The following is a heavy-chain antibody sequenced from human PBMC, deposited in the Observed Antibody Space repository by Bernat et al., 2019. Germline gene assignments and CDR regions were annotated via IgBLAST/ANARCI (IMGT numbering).Heavy chain of an antibody. V-gene: IGHV3-15*01. CDR1: GFTFSNAW. CDR2: IKSKTDGGTT. Sequence: EVQLVESGGGLVKPGGSLRLSCAASGFTFSNAWMSWVRQAPGKGLEWVGRIKSKTDGGTTDYAAPVKGRFTISRDDSKNTLYLQMNSLKTEDTAVYYCTTDPPLAAYYYYYYMDVWGKGTTVTVSS. J-gene: IGHJ6*03. CDR3: TTDPPLAAYYYYYYMDV.